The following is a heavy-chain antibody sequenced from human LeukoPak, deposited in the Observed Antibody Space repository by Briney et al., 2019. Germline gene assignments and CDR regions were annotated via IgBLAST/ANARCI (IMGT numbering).Heavy chain of an antibody. J-gene: IGHJ4*02. CDR3: ARVGCSSTSCYAGERPRYTLLAQYYFDY. V-gene: IGHV3-7*01. CDR2: IKQDGSEK. Sequence: GGSLRLSCAASGFTFSSYWMSWVRQAPGKGLEWVANIKQDGSEKYYVDSVKGRFTISRDNAKNSLYLQMNSLRAEDTAVYYCARVGCSSTSCYAGERPRYTLLAQYYFDYWGQGTLVTVSS. CDR1: GFTFSSYW. D-gene: IGHD2-2*01.